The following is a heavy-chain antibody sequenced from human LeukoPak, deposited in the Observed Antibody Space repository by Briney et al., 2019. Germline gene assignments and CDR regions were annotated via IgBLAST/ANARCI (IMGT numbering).Heavy chain of an antibody. D-gene: IGHD4-17*01. V-gene: IGHV1-2*04. J-gene: IGHJ5*02. CDR3: ARGYGEPNWFGP. CDR2: INANSGDT. Sequence: ASVKVSCKASGYTFTGYYIHWVRQAPGQGLEWMGWINANSGDTNYAQNFQDWVTMTGDTSISTAYMELSRLRFDDTAVYYCARGYGEPNWFGPWGQGTLVTVSA. CDR1: GYTFTGYY.